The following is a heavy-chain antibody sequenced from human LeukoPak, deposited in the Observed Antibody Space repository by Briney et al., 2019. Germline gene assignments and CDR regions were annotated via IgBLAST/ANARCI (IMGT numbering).Heavy chain of an antibody. Sequence: ASVKVSCKASGYTFTGYYMHWVRQAPGQGLEWMGWINPNSGGTNYAQKFQGRVTMTRDTSISTAYMELSRLRSDDTAVYYCAKDDGRVTYYYDSSGYVVDYWGQGTLVTVSS. J-gene: IGHJ4*02. CDR2: INPNSGGT. V-gene: IGHV1-2*02. D-gene: IGHD3-22*01. CDR1: GYTFTGYY. CDR3: AKDDGRVTYYYDSSGYVVDY.